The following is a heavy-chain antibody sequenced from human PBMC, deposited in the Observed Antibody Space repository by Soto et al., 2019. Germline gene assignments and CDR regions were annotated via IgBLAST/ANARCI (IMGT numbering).Heavy chain of an antibody. CDR3: AKGRVPWDYYGMDV. Sequence: GGSLRLSCAASGFTFSSYAMSWVRQAPGKGLEWVSAISGSGGSTYYADSVKGRFTISRDNSKNTLYLQMNSLRAEDTAVYYCAKGRVPWDYYGMDVWGQGTTVTVSS. CDR2: ISGSGGST. CDR1: GFTFSSYA. V-gene: IGHV3-23*01. D-gene: IGHD7-27*01. J-gene: IGHJ6*02.